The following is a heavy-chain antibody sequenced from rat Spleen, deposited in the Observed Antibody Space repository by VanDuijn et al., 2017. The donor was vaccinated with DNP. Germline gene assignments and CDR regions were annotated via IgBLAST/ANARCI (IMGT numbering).Heavy chain of an antibody. CDR3: ARWKIGPHYFDY. Sequence: EVQLQESGPGLVKPSQSLSLTCSVTGYSITSSYRWNWIRKFPGNKMEWVGHIRHTGSTSYNPSLKSRVSISRDTSKNQFFLQLNSVTAEDTATYYCARWKIGPHYFDYWGQGVMVTVSS. D-gene: IGHD1-5*01. J-gene: IGHJ2*01. V-gene: IGHV3-1*01. CDR2: IRHTGST. CDR1: GYSITSSY.